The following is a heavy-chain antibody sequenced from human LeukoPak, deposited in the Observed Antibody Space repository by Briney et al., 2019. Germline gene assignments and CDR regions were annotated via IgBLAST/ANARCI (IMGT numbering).Heavy chain of an antibody. J-gene: IGHJ6*04. CDR1: GYTFTSYA. V-gene: IGHV1-3*01. Sequence: ASVKVSCKASGYTFTSYAMHWVRQAPGQRLEWMGWINAGNGNTKYSQKFQGRVTITRDTSASTAYMELSSLRSEDTAVYYCAGGVPTGYYYYYGMDVWGKGTTVTVSS. CDR2: INAGNGNT. CDR3: AGGVPTGYYYYYGMDV. D-gene: IGHD3-9*01.